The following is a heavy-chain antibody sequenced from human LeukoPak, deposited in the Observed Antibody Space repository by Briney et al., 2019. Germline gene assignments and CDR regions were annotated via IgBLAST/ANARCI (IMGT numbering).Heavy chain of an antibody. CDR1: GGSNSSYY. D-gene: IGHD4-17*01. CDR3: ARDGGYVYGDYAYFDY. V-gene: IGHV4-59*06. J-gene: IGHJ4*02. CDR2: IYYSGST. Sequence: SETLSLTCTVSGGSNSSYYWSWIRQHPGKGLEWIGYIYYSGSTYYNPSLKSRVTISVDTSKNQFSPKLSSVTAADTAVYYCARDGGYVYGDYAYFDYWGQGTLVTVSS.